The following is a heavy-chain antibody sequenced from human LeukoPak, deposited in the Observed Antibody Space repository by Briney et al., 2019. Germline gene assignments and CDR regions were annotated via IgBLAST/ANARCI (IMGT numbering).Heavy chain of an antibody. CDR1: GLASGINFSSYS. CDR2: IKSKIDGGTT. D-gene: IGHD2-21*02. Sequence: GGSLRLSCVASGLASGINFSSYSIQWVRQAPGKGLEWVGRIKSKIDGGTTDYAAPVKGRFTISRDDSKNTLYLQMNSLKTEDTAVYYCTTNPRYCGGDCSYFDYWGQGTLVTVSS. CDR3: TTNPRYCGGDCSYFDY. V-gene: IGHV3-15*01. J-gene: IGHJ4*02.